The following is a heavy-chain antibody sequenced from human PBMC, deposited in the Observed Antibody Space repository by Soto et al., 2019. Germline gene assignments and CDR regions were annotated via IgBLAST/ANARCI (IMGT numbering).Heavy chain of an antibody. CDR1: GFDFRTYA. J-gene: IGHJ4*01. D-gene: IGHD3-22*01. CDR2: ASGAGDTT. CDR3: AKDLSPSRGFGLRH. V-gene: IGHV3-23*01. Sequence: EVQLLESGGGSVQPGGSLRLSCAASGFDFRTYAMGWVRQAPGKALEWISAASGAGDTTYYADSVKGRFTISRDNSKSTLYLQMSGLRAEDTAVYYCAKDLSPSRGFGLRHWGHGALVTVYS.